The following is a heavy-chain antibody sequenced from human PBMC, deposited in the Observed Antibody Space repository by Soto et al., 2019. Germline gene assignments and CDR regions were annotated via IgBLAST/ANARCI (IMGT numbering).Heavy chain of an antibody. CDR1: GDSFTNYA. CDR2: IILALGTP. V-gene: IGHV1-69*01. Sequence: QVLLVQSGAEMKQPGSSVSVSCSASGDSFTNYAFTWVRQAPGQGPEWLGGIILALGTPHYSQRFQGRLTITADESSSTVYMELGSLRLDDTAVYYCGRYCTNTKCRGGYYLDLWGQGTLLTVSS. D-gene: IGHD2-8*01. J-gene: IGHJ5*02. CDR3: GRYCTNTKCRGGYYLDL.